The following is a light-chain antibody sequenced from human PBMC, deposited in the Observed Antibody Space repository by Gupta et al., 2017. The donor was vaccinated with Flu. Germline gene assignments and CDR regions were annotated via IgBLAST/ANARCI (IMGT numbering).Light chain of an antibody. V-gene: IGKV3-20*01. CDR2: GAS. Sequence: DIVLTQSPGTLSLSPGERATLSCRASQSVANNFLAWYQQNPGQPPRLLIYGASSRATGIPDRFSGGGSGTDFTLTIIRLEPEDFAVYYCQEEGSSPMTFGQGTKVEIK. J-gene: IGKJ1*01. CDR1: QSVANNF. CDR3: QEEGSSPMT.